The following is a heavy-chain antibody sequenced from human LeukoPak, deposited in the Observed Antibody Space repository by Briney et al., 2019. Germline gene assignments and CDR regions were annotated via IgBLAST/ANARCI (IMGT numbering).Heavy chain of an antibody. CDR3: ARDRIDSEGRDY. CDR2: ISSSSSYI. J-gene: IGHJ4*02. D-gene: IGHD2-15*01. CDR1: GFTFSSYS. Sequence: PGGSLRLSCAASGFTFSSYSMNWVRQAPGKGLEWVSSISSSSSYIYYADSVKGRFTISRDNSKNTLYLQMNSLRAEDTAVYYCARDRIDSEGRDYWGQGTLVTVSS. V-gene: IGHV3-21*04.